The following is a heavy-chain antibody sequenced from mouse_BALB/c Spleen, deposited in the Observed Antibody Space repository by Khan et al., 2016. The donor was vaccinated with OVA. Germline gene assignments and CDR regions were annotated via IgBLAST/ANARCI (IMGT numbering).Heavy chain of an antibody. CDR1: GHTFTNYG. CDR3: ARPPYFSYAMDN. V-gene: IGHV9-3-1*01. Sequence: QIQLVQSGPELKKPGETVKISCKASGHTFTNYGMNWVKQAPGKGLKWMGWINTYTGEPTYADDFNGRFAFSLETSASTAYLQINNLKNEDTATYCWARPPYFSYAMDNWGQGTSVTVSS. CDR2: INTYTGEP. D-gene: IGHD2-10*01. J-gene: IGHJ4*01.